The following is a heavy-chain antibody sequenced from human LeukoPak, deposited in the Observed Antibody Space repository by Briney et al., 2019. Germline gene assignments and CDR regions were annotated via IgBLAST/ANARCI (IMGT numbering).Heavy chain of an antibody. J-gene: IGHJ4*02. CDR1: GSTFSNAW. Sequence: GGSLRLSCAASGSTFSNAWMSWVRQAPGKGLEWVGRIKSKTDGGTTDYAAPVKGRFTISRDDSKNTLYLQMNSLKTEDTAVYYCTTESMVRGGFDYWGQGTLVTVSS. V-gene: IGHV3-15*01. D-gene: IGHD3-10*01. CDR2: IKSKTDGGTT. CDR3: TTESMVRGGFDY.